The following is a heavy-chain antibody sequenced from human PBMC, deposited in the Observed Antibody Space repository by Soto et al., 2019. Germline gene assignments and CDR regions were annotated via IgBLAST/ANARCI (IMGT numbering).Heavy chain of an antibody. D-gene: IGHD3-22*01. CDR2: IIPILGIA. CDR1: GGTFSSYT. J-gene: IGHJ4*02. Sequence: QVQLVQSGAEVKKPGSSVKVSCKASGGTFSSYTISWVRQAPGQGLEWMGRIIPILGIANYAQKFQGRVTITADXXTXTXFMELSSLRSEDTAVYYCAREGTYYYDSSGPSPFDYWGQGTLVTVSS. CDR3: AREGTYYYDSSGPSPFDY. V-gene: IGHV1-69*08.